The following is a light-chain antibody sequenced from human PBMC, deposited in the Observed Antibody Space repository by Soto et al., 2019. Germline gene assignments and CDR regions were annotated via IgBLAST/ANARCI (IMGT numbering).Light chain of an antibody. V-gene: IGKV3-20*01. CDR2: GAS. CDR3: QQYGTSPT. J-gene: IGKJ4*01. Sequence: ENVLSHSLGTLSLSPGERATLSCRASQSVSSIYLAWYQKKPAQAPRLLIYGASSRATDIPDRFSGSGSGTDFTLTISRLEPEDSAVYYCQQYGTSPTFGGGTKVDIK. CDR1: QSVSSIY.